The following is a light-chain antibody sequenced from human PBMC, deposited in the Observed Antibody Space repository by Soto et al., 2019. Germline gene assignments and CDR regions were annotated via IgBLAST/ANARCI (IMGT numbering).Light chain of an antibody. CDR1: ASNIGANYD. V-gene: IGLV1-40*01. J-gene: IGLJ3*02. CDR3: QSYDFTLGAFWV. Sequence: QSALPQPPSVSGAPGQRVTISCTGGASNIGANYDVHWYQQLPGTAPKLLIYGTSNRPSGVPDRFSGSKSGTSASLAITGLQAEDEAHYFCQSYDFTLGAFWVFGGGTKVTVL. CDR2: GTS.